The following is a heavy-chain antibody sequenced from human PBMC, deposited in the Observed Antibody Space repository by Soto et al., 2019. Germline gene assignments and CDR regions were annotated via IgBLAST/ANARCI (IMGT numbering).Heavy chain of an antibody. J-gene: IGHJ6*02. V-gene: IGHV1-69*08. Sequence: QVQLVQSGAEVKKPGSSVKVSCKASGGTFSSYTISWVRQAPGQGLEWMGRIIPILGIANYAQKFQGRVTITADKSTSTPYMELSSLISEDTAVYYCEREGCGGDCYLYYGMDVWGQGTTVSVSS. D-gene: IGHD2-21*02. CDR1: GGTFSSYT. CDR2: IIPILGIA. CDR3: EREGCGGDCYLYYGMDV.